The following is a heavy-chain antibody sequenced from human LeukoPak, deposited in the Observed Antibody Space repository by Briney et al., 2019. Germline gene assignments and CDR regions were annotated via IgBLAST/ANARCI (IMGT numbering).Heavy chain of an antibody. Sequence: SETLSLTCTVSGGSISSYYWSWIRQPAGKGLEWIGRIYTSGSTNYNPSLKSRVTMSVDTSKNQFSLKLSSVTAADTAVYYCARANSYDYVWGSYRSKTQYYFDYWGQGTLVTVSS. V-gene: IGHV4-4*07. D-gene: IGHD3-16*02. CDR2: IYTSGST. CDR1: GGSISSYY. CDR3: ARANSYDYVWGSYRSKTQYYFDY. J-gene: IGHJ4*02.